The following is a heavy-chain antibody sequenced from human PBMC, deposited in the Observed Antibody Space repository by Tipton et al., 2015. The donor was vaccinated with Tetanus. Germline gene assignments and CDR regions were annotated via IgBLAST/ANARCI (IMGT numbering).Heavy chain of an antibody. V-gene: IGHV4-59*01. CDR1: GGSISPYY. CDR2: IYYSGST. J-gene: IGHJ5*02. D-gene: IGHD5-18*01. CDR3: ARLYSYGSLYGLAP. Sequence: TLSLTCTVSGGSISPYYWSWIRQPPGKGLEWIGYIYYSGSTNYNPSLESRVTISVDTSKNQFSLKLRSVTAADTAVYYCARLYSYGSLYGLAPWGQGTLVTVSS.